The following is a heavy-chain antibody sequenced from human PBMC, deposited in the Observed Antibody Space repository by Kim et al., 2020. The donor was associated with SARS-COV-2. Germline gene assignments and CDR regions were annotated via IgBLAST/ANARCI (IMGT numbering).Heavy chain of an antibody. CDR2: ISSSSTI. Sequence: GGSLRLSCAASGFTFSSYSMNWVRQAPGKGLEWVSYISSSSTIYYADSVKGRFTISRDNAKNSLYLQMNSLRAEDTAVDYCARDWSGSWSPWGQGTLVT. CDR3: ARDWSGSWSP. J-gene: IGHJ5*02. D-gene: IGHD3-3*01. CDR1: GFTFSSYS. V-gene: IGHV3-48*04.